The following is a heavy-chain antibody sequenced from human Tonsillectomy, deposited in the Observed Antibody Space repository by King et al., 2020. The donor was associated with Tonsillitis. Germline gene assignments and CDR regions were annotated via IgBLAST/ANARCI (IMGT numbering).Heavy chain of an antibody. CDR3: ARLDHYYGTGSSPYGMDV. V-gene: IGHV5-10-1*03. J-gene: IGHJ6*02. D-gene: IGHD3-10*01. CDR1: GYSFTSFW. CDR2: IDPSDSYT. Sequence: VQLVESGAELKKPGESLRISCKGSGYSFTSFWITWVRQVPGKGLEWMGRIDPSDSYTKYSPSFQGHVTMSADDSTAYLQWKSLKASDSAMYYCARLDHYYGTGSSPYGMDVWGQGTPVTVSS.